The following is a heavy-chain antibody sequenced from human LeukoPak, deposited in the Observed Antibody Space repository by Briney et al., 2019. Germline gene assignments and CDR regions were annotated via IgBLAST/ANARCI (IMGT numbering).Heavy chain of an antibody. Sequence: PSETLSLTCAVYGGSFSGYYWSWIRQPPGKGLEWIGEVNHSGSTNYNPSLKSRVTISVDTSKNQFSLKLSSVTAADTAVYYCVRASYYYDSSVLRFDPWGQGTLVTVSS. J-gene: IGHJ5*02. CDR3: VRASYYYDSSVLRFDP. CDR1: GGSFSGYY. D-gene: IGHD3-22*01. V-gene: IGHV4-34*01. CDR2: VNHSGST.